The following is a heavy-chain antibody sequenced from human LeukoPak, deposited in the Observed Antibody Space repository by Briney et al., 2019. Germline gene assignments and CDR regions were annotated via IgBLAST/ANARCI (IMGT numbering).Heavy chain of an antibody. Sequence: SETLSLTCAVYGGSFSGYYWSWIRQPPGKGLEWIGEINHSGSTNYNPSLKSRVTISVDTSKNQFSLKLSSVTAADTAVYYCAREGMIPYFQHWGQGTLVTVSS. V-gene: IGHV4-34*01. CDR3: AREGMIPYFQH. J-gene: IGHJ1*01. CDR2: INHSGST. CDR1: GGSFSGYY. D-gene: IGHD3-16*01.